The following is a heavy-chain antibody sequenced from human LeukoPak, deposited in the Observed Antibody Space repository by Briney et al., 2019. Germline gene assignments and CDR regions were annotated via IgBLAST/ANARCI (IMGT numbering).Heavy chain of an antibody. Sequence: SETLSLTCTVSGGSTSGYYWTWIRQPPGKGLQWIGYVHDSGSTSYSPSLKSRVTISGGTSKNQFFLKLSSVTAADTAVYYCARGRRNPTDGKLVPRNYYYYGMDVWGQGTTVTVSS. V-gene: IGHV4-59*01. J-gene: IGHJ6*02. CDR1: GGSTSGYY. CDR2: VHDSGST. D-gene: IGHD6-6*01. CDR3: ARGRRNPTDGKLVPRNYYYYGMDV.